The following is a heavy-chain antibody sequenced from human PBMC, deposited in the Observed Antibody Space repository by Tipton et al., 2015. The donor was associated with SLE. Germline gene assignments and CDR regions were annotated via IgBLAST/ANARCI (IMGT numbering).Heavy chain of an antibody. CDR3: ARGSGGSGYYYSFPDY. CDR2: IYYSGST. Sequence: TLSLTCTVSGGSISSYYWSWIRQPPGKGLEWIGYIYYSGSTNYNPTLKSRVTISVDTSKNQISLKLSSVTAADTAVYYCARGSGGSGYYYSFPDYWGQGTLVTVSS. V-gene: IGHV4-59*01. CDR1: GGSISSYY. J-gene: IGHJ4*02. D-gene: IGHD3-22*01.